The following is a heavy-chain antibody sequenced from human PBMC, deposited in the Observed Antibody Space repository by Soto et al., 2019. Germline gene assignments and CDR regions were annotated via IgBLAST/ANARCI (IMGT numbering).Heavy chain of an antibody. J-gene: IGHJ4*01. CDR2: ISGSGGST. Sequence: LRLSCAASGFTFSSYAMSWVRQAPGKGLEWVSAISGSGGSTYYADSVKGRFTISRDNSKNTLYLQMSSLRAEDTAVYYCAKDRRITMVRGVLRAFDSWGQGNLVTVSS. CDR3: AKDRRITMVRGVLRAFDS. V-gene: IGHV3-23*01. D-gene: IGHD3-10*01. CDR1: GFTFSSYA.